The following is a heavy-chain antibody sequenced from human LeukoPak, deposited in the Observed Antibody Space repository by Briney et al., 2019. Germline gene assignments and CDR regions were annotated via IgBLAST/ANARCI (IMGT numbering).Heavy chain of an antibody. V-gene: IGHV4-61*02. CDR3: ARWGDLYWYFDL. J-gene: IGHJ2*01. Sequence: PSEALSLTCTVSGGSISSGSYYWHWIRQPAGKGLEWIGRSYTSGTTYYNPSLKSRVTISVDTSKNQFSLKLSSVTAADTAVYYCARWGDLYWYFDLWGRGILVTVSS. CDR1: GGSISSGSYY. CDR2: SYTSGTT. D-gene: IGHD2-21*02.